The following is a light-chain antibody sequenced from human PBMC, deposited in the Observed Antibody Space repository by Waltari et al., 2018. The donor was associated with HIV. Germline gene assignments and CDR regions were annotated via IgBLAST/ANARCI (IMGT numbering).Light chain of an antibody. CDR1: SSNLANNY. V-gene: IGLV1-51*01. CDR2: DND. Sequence: QSMLTQPPSVSAAPGQKVTIPCSGSSSNLANNYVSWYQHLPGAAPKLVIYDNDNRPSGIPDRFSGSKSGASATLVITGLQTGDEGDYYCGTWDSSLNAGVFGGGTKLTVL. J-gene: IGLJ3*02. CDR3: GTWDSSLNAGV.